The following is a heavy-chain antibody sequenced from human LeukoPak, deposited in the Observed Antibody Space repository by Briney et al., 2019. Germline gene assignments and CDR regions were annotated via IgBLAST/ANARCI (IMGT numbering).Heavy chain of an antibody. D-gene: IGHD3-22*01. CDR1: GFTFSSYA. CDR3: ARAYGNSGYFQLPIDY. CDR2: ISASGGST. Sequence: PAGSLRLSCAASGFTFSSYAMTWVRQAPGKGLEWVSAISASGGSTYYADSVKGPFTISRDNSKNTLLLQMNNLRVEDTALYYCARAYGNSGYFQLPIDYWGQGTLVTVSS. V-gene: IGHV3-23*01. J-gene: IGHJ4*02.